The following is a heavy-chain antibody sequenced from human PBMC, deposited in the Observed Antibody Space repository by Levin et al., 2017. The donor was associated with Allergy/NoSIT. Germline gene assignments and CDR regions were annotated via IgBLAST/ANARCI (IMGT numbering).Heavy chain of an antibody. Sequence: GASVKVSCAASGFTFSRYAMGWVRQAPGKGLEWVSTISASRTSTYYADSVKGRFTISRDNSKNTLYLEMNSLRAEDTAVYYCAKDPTVVGAYYFDYWGQGTLVTVSS. CDR3: AKDPTVVGAYYFDY. J-gene: IGHJ4*02. D-gene: IGHD1-26*01. CDR2: ISASRTST. CDR1: GFTFSRYA. V-gene: IGHV3-23*01.